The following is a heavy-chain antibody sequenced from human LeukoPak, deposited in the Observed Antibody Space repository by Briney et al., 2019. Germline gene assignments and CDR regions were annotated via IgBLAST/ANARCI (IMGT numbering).Heavy chain of an antibody. CDR1: GISINAYY. CDR2: LSDTGMTI. Sequence: GGSLRLSCEASGISINAYYLNWIRQAPGKGLEWVSYLSDTGMTIKYADSVKGRFTISKDTAKNSFYLQMDSLRDEDTAVYYCVTDLNWNYGDPPYWGQGALVAVST. CDR3: VTDLNWNYGDPPY. D-gene: IGHD1-7*01. J-gene: IGHJ4*02. V-gene: IGHV3-11*04.